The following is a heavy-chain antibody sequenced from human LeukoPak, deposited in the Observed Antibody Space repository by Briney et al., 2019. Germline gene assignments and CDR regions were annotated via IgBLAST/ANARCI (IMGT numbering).Heavy chain of an antibody. D-gene: IGHD2-21*02. CDR3: ARLYCGGDCYSENYFDY. CDR1: GGTFSSYT. CDR2: IIPILGIA. V-gene: IGHV1-69*02. J-gene: IGHJ4*02. Sequence: ASVKVSCKASGGTFSSYTISWVRQAPGQGLEWMGRIIPILGIANYAQKFQGRVTITADKSTSTAYMELSSLGSEDTAVYYCARLYCGGDCYSENYFDYWGQGTLVTVSS.